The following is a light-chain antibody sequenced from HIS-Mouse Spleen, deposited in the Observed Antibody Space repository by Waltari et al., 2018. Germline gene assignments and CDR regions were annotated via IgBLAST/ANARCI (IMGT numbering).Light chain of an antibody. CDR1: ALPKHS. Sequence: SYELTQPPSVSVSPAQTARITCPGDALPKHSAYWYQKKSGQAPVLVIYEDSKRPSGIHERFSGSSSGTMADLTISGAQGEDEADYYCYSTDSSGNHKVFGGGTKLTVL. CDR2: EDS. V-gene: IGLV3-10*01. CDR3: YSTDSSGNHKV. J-gene: IGLJ2*01.